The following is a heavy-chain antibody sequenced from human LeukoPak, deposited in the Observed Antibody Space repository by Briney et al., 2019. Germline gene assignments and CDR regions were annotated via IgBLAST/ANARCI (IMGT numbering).Heavy chain of an antibody. Sequence: ASVKVSCKASGYTFTSYYMHWVRQALGQGLEWMGIINPSGGSTSYAQKFQGRVTMTRDTSTSTVYMELSSLRSEDTAVYYCATDETGGGATIFDYWGQGTLDTVSS. J-gene: IGHJ4*02. CDR3: ATDETGGGATIFDY. D-gene: IGHD1-26*01. CDR2: INPSGGST. CDR1: GYTFTSYY. V-gene: IGHV1-46*01.